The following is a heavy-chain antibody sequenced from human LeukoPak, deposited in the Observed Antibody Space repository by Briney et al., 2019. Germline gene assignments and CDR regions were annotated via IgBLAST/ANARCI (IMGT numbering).Heavy chain of an antibody. Sequence: PSETLSLTCTVSGGSISSSSYYWGWIRQPPGKGLEWIGSIYYSGSTYYNPSLKSRVTISVDTSKNQFSLKLSSVTAADTAVFYCARFNPAAGSFCFDYWGQGTLVTVSS. D-gene: IGHD6-13*01. CDR3: ARFNPAAGSFCFDY. V-gene: IGHV4-39*01. J-gene: IGHJ4*02. CDR1: GGSISSSSYY. CDR2: IYYSGST.